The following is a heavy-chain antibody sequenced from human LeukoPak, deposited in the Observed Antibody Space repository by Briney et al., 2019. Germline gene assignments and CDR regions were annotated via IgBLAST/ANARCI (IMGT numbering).Heavy chain of an antibody. J-gene: IGHJ4*02. D-gene: IGHD3-9*01. CDR2: INPNSGGT. CDR3: ARSPHILTGENFDY. Sequence: GASVKVSCKASGYTFTSYAMHWVRQAPGQGLEWMGWINPNSGGTNYAQKFQGRVTMTRDTSITTAYMEMSRLRSDDTALYYCARSPHILTGENFDYWGQGTLVTVSS. CDR1: GYTFTSYA. V-gene: IGHV1-2*02.